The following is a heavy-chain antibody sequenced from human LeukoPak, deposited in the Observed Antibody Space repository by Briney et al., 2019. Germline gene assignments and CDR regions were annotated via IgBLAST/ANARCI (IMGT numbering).Heavy chain of an antibody. CDR1: GFTVSSHY. CDR2: IYSGGST. D-gene: IGHD3/OR15-3a*01. J-gene: IGHJ4*02. CDR3: AREWTGFDY. V-gene: IGHV3-66*01. Sequence: GGSLRLFCAASGFTVSSHYMNWVRQAPGKGLEWVSVIYSGGSTYYADSVKARFIISRDNSKNTLYLQMNSLRAENTAVYYCAREWTGFDYWGQGTLVTVSS.